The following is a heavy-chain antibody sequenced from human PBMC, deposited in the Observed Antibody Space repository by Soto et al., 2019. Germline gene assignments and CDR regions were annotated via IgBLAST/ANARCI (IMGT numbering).Heavy chain of an antibody. J-gene: IGHJ5*02. Sequence: QVQLVQSGAEVKKPGASVKVSCKASGYTFTNYGISWVRQAPGQGLEWMGWISAYNGNTNYAQKLQGRDTMTTDTSTTPTDKELRSLRTDDTAVYCCARTVGATTRWFDPWGQGPLVIVSS. CDR3: ARTVGATTRWFDP. CDR2: ISAYNGNT. D-gene: IGHD1-26*01. V-gene: IGHV1-18*01. CDR1: GYTFTNYG.